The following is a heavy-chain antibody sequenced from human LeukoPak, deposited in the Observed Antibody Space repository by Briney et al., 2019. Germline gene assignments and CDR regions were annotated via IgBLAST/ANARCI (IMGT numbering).Heavy chain of an antibody. D-gene: IGHD2-15*01. CDR1: GFTFSSYS. CDR3: ARGDCSGGSCYNY. J-gene: IGHJ4*02. V-gene: IGHV3-21*01. Sequence: GGSLRLSCAASGFTFSSYSMNWVRQAPGKGLEWGSSISSSSSYIYYADSVKGRFTICRDNAKNSLYLQMNSLRAEDTAVYYCARGDCSGGSCYNYWGQGTLVTVSS. CDR2: ISSSSSYI.